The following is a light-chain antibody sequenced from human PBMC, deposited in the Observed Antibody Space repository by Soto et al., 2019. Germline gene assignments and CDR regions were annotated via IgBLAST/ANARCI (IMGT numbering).Light chain of an antibody. Sequence: QSVMTQPPSVSAAPGQKVTISCSGSSSNIGGNSVSWYQQLPGTAPKLLIYEVSNRPSGVSNRFSGSKSGNTASLTISGLQAEDEADYYCSSYTSSSVVFGGGTKLTVL. CDR1: SSNIGGNS. J-gene: IGLJ2*01. CDR3: SSYTSSSVV. V-gene: IGLV2-14*01. CDR2: EVS.